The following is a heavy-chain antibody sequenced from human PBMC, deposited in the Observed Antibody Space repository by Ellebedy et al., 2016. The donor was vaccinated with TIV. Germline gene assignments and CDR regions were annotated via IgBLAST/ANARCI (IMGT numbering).Heavy chain of an antibody. V-gene: IGHV4-31*03. CDR3: ARDTRYPLVLNGMDV. Sequence: SETLSLTXTVSGGSISSGGYYWSWIRQHPGKGLEWIGYIYYSGSTYYNPSLKSRVTISVDTSKNQFSLKLSSVTAADTAVYYCARDTRYPLVLNGMDVWGQGTTVTVSS. J-gene: IGHJ6*02. CDR2: IYYSGST. CDR1: GGSISSGGYY. D-gene: IGHD3-9*01.